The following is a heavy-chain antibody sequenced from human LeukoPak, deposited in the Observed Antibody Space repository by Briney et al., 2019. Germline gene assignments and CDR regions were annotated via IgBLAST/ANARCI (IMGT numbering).Heavy chain of an antibody. J-gene: IGHJ4*02. D-gene: IGHD3-10*01. CDR2: ISSSGTYL. V-gene: IGHV3-21*01. Sequence: KSGGSLRLSCAASRFTFTTYSMNWVRQAPGKGLEWVSSISSSGTYLYYADSVKGRFTISRDNAKNSLSLQMNSLRAEDTAVYYCARDTLWFGEQGGQATLVTVSS. CDR3: ARDTLWFGEQ. CDR1: RFTFTTYS.